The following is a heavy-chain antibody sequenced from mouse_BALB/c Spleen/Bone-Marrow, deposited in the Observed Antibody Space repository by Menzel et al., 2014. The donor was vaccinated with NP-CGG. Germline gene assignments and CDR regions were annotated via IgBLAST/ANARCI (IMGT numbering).Heavy chain of an antibody. D-gene: IGHD1-2*01. Sequence: VQLVESGAELAKPGASVEMSCKASGYTFTVYWIHWVKQRPGQGLEWIGYINPSTAYTEYNQKFKDKATLTADKSSTTAYMQLSSLTSEDSAVYYCALTTATPFAYWGQGTLVTVS. J-gene: IGHJ3*01. CDR2: INPSTAYT. CDR3: ALTTATPFAY. V-gene: IGHV1-7*01. CDR1: GYTFTVYW.